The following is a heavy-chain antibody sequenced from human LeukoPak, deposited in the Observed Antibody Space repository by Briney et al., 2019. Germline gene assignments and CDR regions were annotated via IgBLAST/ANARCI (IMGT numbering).Heavy chain of an antibody. CDR1: GDSISNYY. V-gene: IGHV4-39*07. Sequence: PSETLSLTCAVSGDSISNYYWGWIRQPPGKGLEWIGSMYSSGSTYYNPSLKSRVTISVDTSKNQFSLKLSSVTAADTAVYYCARGPPDCSSTSCYAFDAFDIWGQGTMVTVSS. CDR3: ARGPPDCSSTSCYAFDAFDI. J-gene: IGHJ3*02. D-gene: IGHD2-2*01. CDR2: MYSSGST.